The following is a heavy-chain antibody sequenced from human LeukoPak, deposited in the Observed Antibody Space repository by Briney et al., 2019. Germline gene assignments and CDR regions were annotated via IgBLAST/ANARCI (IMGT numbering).Heavy chain of an antibody. CDR3: ARGNGKDSGYDWGSYFDY. CDR2: IWYDGSNK. Sequence: GGSLRLSCAASGFTFSSYGMHWVRQAPGKGLEWVAVIWYDGSNKNYADSVKGRFTISRDNSKNTLYLQMNSLRAEDTAVYYCARGNGKDSGYDWGSYFDYWGQGTLVTVSS. V-gene: IGHV3-33*01. J-gene: IGHJ4*02. CDR1: GFTFSSYG. D-gene: IGHD5-12*01.